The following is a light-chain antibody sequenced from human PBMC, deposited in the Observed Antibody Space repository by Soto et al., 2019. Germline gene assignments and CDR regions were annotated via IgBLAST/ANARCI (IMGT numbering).Light chain of an antibody. V-gene: IGKV3D-15*01. J-gene: IGKJ1*01. CDR3: QQYNNWPRT. Sequence: EIVLTHSPGTLSLSPCERATLSSRASQSVKTYVAWYQQKAGQAPRLLIYDASNRATGIPARFSGSGSGTEFTLTISSLQSEDFAVYYCQQYNNWPRTFGQGTKVDIK. CDR1: QSVKTY. CDR2: DAS.